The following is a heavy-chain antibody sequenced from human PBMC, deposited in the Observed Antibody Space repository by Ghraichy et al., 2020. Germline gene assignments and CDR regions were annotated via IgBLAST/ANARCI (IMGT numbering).Heavy chain of an antibody. D-gene: IGHD5-24*01. V-gene: IGHV1-8*01. CDR2: MNPNSGNT. CDR1: GYTFTSYD. CDR3: ARARDGYNLRNYYYYYMDV. J-gene: IGHJ6*03. Sequence: ASVKVSCKASGYTFTSYDINWVRQATGQGLEWMGWMNPNSGNTGYAQKFQGRVTMTRNTSISTAYMELSSLRSEDTAVYYCARARDGYNLRNYYYYYMDVWGKGTTVTVSS.